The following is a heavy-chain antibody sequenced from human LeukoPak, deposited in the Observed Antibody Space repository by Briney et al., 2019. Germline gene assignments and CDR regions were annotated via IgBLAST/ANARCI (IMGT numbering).Heavy chain of an antibody. CDR1: GYTFTGYY. CDR2: INPNSGGT. CDR3: ARNFLAYYDSSGDY. V-gene: IGHV1-2*02. D-gene: IGHD3-22*01. J-gene: IGHJ4*02. Sequence: ASVKVSCKASGYTFTGYYMHWVRQAPGQGLEWMGWINPNSGGTNYAQKFQGRVTMTRDTSVSTAYMELSRLRSDDTAVYYCARNFLAYYDSSGDYWGQGTLVTVSS.